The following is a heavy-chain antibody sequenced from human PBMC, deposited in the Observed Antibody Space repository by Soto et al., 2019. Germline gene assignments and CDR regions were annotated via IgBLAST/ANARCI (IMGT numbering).Heavy chain of an antibody. CDR3: ASHPLNWSDADS. J-gene: IGHJ4*02. CDR1: GSDITTYY. D-gene: IGHD1-1*01. Sequence: KPSETLSLTCTVSGSDITTYYWSWLRQSPGKGLEWIGHIYDTGSSYSNPSLKSRLSMSVDTSKNQFSLTMKSVTAADTGVYYCASHPLNWSDADSWGQGVLVTVSS. V-gene: IGHV4-59*04. CDR2: IYDTGSS.